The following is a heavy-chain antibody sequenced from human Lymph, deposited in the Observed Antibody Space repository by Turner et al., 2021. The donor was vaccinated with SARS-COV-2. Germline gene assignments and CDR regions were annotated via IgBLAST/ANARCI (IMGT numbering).Heavy chain of an antibody. CDR3: ARGPPYFPYYFDY. CDR2: ITFTSSNI. V-gene: IGHV3-21*01. CDR1: GFTFSSNS. J-gene: IGHJ4*02. D-gene: IGHD3-10*01. Sequence: LQLVELGRGLVNHGGSLRLSCSASGFTFSSNSMNWIRQAPGKGLVWFSAITFTSSNIYYADSVKSRVTISRDNSKNSLYLQMNSLRAEDTAVYYCARGPPYFPYYFDYWGQGTLVTVSS.